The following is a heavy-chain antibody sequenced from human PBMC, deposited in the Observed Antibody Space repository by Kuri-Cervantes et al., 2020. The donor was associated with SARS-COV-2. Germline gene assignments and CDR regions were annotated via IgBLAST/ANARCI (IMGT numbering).Heavy chain of an antibody. Sequence: SETLSLTCAVSGGSLTITNWWSWVRQPPGKGLEWIGEIHHGGDTSYNPSLKSRVTISLDTSKNQFSLKLSSVTAADTAVYYRATGSYYVAYDYCGQGTLVTFAS. CDR3: ATGSYYVAYDY. V-gene: IGHV4-4*02. J-gene: IGHJ4*02. CDR2: IHHGGDT. CDR1: GGSLTITNW. D-gene: IGHD1-26*01.